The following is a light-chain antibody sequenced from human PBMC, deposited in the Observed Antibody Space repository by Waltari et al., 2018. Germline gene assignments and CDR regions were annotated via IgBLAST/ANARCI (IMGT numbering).Light chain of an antibody. V-gene: IGLV2-14*01. CDR2: EVS. CDR3: SSYTSSSTLV. CDR1: CSDVGGYNY. J-gene: IGLJ2*01. Sequence: QSALTQPASVSGSPGQSITISCTGTCSDVGGYNYVSWYQQHPGKAPKLMIYEVSNGPSGVSNRFSGSKSGNTASLTISGLQAEDEADYYCSSYTSSSTLVFGGGTKLTVL.